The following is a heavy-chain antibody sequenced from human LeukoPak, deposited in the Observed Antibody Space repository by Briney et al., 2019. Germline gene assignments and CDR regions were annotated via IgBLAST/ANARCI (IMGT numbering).Heavy chain of an antibody. Sequence: GGSLRLSCAASGFTFSSYWMSWVRQAPGKGLEWVANIKQDGSEKYYVDSVKGRFTISRDNAKNSLYLQMNSLRAEDTAVYYCARVSFTSAWSFDYWGPGTLVTVSS. V-gene: IGHV3-7*01. CDR1: GFTFSSYW. J-gene: IGHJ4*02. CDR3: ARVSFTSAWSFDY. D-gene: IGHD6-19*01. CDR2: IKQDGSEK.